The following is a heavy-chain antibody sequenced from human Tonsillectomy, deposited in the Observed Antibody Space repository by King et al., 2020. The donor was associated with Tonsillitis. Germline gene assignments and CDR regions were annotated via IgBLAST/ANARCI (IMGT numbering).Heavy chain of an antibody. Sequence: VQLVESGGGLVQPGGSLRLSCAASGFTFSSYAMSWVRQAPGKGLEWVSVIYSGGSSTYYADSVKGRFTISRDNSKNTLYLKMNSLRAEDTAIYYCSIIYDPSVDRVASDYWGQGTLVTVSS. V-gene: IGHV3-23*03. J-gene: IGHJ4*02. D-gene: IGHD5-12*01. CDR3: SIIYDPSVDRVASDY. CDR1: GFTFSSYA. CDR2: IYSGGSST.